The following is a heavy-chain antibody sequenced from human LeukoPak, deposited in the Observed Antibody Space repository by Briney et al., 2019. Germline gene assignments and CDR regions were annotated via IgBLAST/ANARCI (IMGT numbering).Heavy chain of an antibody. CDR3: ARDLTGRPPGIAAAGTVERPFDY. CDR2: ISAYNGNT. Sequence: ASVKVSCKASGYTFTSYGISWVRQAPGQGLEWMGWISAYNGNTNYARKLQGRVTMTTDTSTSTAYMELRSLRSDDTAVYYCARDLTGRPPGIAAAGTVERPFDYWGQGTLVTVSS. D-gene: IGHD6-13*01. J-gene: IGHJ4*02. CDR1: GYTFTSYG. V-gene: IGHV1-18*01.